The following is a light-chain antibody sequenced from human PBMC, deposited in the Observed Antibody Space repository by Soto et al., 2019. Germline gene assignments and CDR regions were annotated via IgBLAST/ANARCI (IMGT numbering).Light chain of an antibody. V-gene: IGKV1-12*01. CDR1: QGIGSG. CDR2: AAS. J-gene: IGKJ4*01. CDR3: QQTTSFPLT. Sequence: DIKMPQSPSFVSESLGDRVTITCRASQGIGSGLAWYQHRPGRAPKLLIHAASNLESGVPSRFSGSGSGTDFTLTISSLQPEDFATYYCQQTTSFPLTFGGGTKVEIK.